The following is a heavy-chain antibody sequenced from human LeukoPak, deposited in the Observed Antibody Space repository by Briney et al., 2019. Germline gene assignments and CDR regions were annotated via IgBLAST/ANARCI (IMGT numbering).Heavy chain of an antibody. Sequence: ASVKVSCKASGYTFTGYYMHWVRQAPGQGLEWMGWINPNSGGTNYAQKLQGRVTMTRDTSISTAYMELSRLRSDDTAVYYCARDSVPTSGFDPWGQGTLVTVSS. V-gene: IGHV1-2*02. CDR2: INPNSGGT. D-gene: IGHD3-16*01. CDR3: ARDSVPTSGFDP. J-gene: IGHJ5*02. CDR1: GYTFTGYY.